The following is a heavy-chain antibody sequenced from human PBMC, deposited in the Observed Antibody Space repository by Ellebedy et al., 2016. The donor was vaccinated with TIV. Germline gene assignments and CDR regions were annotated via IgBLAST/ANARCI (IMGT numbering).Heavy chain of an antibody. J-gene: IGHJ4*02. CDR2: INPSGGDT. V-gene: IGHV1-46*01. CDR1: GYTFTSYF. D-gene: IGHD3-22*01. CDR3: ARGDKYYDESSGYYYTY. Sequence: ASVQVSCKASGYTFTSYFMYWVRQAPGQGLEWMGIINPSGGDTNYAQRFQGRVPMTRDTSTTTVYMELSLLLSSDTAVYYCARGDKYYDESSGYYYTYWGQGTLVAVSS.